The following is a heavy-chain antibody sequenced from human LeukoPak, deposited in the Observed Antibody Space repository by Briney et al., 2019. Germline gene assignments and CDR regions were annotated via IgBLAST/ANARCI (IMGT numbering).Heavy chain of an antibody. CDR2: ISTSSGYR. D-gene: IGHD2-2*02. CDR3: ARHFCSSSSCYIPVSWNSYYMDV. V-gene: IGHV3-21*01. CDR1: GFTFSIYS. J-gene: IGHJ6*03. Sequence: GGSLRLSCAASGFTFSIYSMSWVRQAPGGGLEWVSSISTSSGYRHYADAVRGRFTISRDNAQNSLFLQMSGLRGEDTAVYYCARHFCSSSSCYIPVSWNSYYMDVWGKGTTVTVSS.